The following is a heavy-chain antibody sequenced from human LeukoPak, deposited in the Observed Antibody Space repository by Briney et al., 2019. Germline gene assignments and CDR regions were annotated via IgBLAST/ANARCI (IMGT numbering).Heavy chain of an antibody. CDR2: INWNGGST. V-gene: IGHV3-20*04. J-gene: IGHJ4*02. D-gene: IGHD6-19*01. CDR3: ARDRKPYSSGWYYY. CDR1: GYSISSGYY. Sequence: ETLSLTCTVSGYSISSGYYWGWIRQPPGKGLEWVSGINWNGGSTGYADSVKGRFTISRDNAKNSLYLQMNSLRAEDTALYYCARDRKPYSSGWYYYWGQGTLVTVSS.